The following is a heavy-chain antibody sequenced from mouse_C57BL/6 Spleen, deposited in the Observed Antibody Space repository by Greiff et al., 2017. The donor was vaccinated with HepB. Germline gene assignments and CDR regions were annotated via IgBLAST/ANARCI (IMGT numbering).Heavy chain of an antibody. CDR3: TRGDSSGPYYAMDY. D-gene: IGHD3-2*02. CDR2: IDPETGGT. V-gene: IGHV1-15*01. J-gene: IGHJ4*01. CDR1: GYTFTDYE. Sequence: QVQLQQSGAELVRPGASVTLSCKASGYTFTDYEMHWVKQTPVHGLEWIGAIDPETGGTAYNQKFKGKARLTADKSSSTAYMELRSLTSEDSAVYYCTRGDSSGPYYAMDYWGQGTSVTVSS.